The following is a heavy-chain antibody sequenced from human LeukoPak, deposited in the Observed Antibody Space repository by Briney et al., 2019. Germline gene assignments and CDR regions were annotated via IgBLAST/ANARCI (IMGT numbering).Heavy chain of an antibody. CDR2: IYTSGST. Sequence: SETLSLTCTVSGGSFSSYYWSWIRQPAGKGLEWIGRIYTSGSTNYNSSLKSRVTMSVDTSKNQVSLKLSSVTAADTAIYYCSRESGPYSPFGHWGQGILVTVTT. CDR1: GGSFSSYY. V-gene: IGHV4-4*07. CDR3: SRESGPYSPFGH. D-gene: IGHD1-26*01. J-gene: IGHJ4*02.